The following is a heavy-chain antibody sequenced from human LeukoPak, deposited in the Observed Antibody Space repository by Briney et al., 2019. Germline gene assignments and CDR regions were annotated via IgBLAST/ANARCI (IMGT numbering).Heavy chain of an antibody. V-gene: IGHV4-59*01. J-gene: IGHJ3*02. CDR3: ARDDDGWDAFDI. Sequence: SETLSLTCTVSGGSISTYYWSWIRQPPGKGLEWIGYIYYTGSTNYNPSLKSRVTISVDTPKNQFSLKLSSVTAADTAMYYCARDDDGWDAFDIWGQGTMVTVSS. CDR1: GGSISTYY. CDR2: IYYTGST. D-gene: IGHD5-24*01.